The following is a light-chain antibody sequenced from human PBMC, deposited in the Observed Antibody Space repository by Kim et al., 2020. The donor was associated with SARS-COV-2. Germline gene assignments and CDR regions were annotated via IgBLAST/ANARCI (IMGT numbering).Light chain of an antibody. CDR1: ISNIGRNT. J-gene: IGLJ1*01. Sequence: GQRVTVSCYGAISNIGRNTVNWLLQLPGTAPKLIIYYNDQRPSDIPDRFSGSKSGASASLTINGLQSEDEADYFCAAWDDSLKHYVFGTGTSVTVL. V-gene: IGLV1-44*01. CDR2: YND. CDR3: AAWDDSLKHYV.